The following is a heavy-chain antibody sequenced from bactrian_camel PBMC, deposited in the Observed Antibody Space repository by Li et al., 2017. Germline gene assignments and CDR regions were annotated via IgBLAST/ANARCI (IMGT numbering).Heavy chain of an antibody. J-gene: IGHJ4*01. CDR2: IRSDGST. CDR3: VSQDNTDYAWY. Sequence: HVQLVESGGGSVQPGGSLRLSCEVSGSADGTNCIGWFRQAPGKQREGVATIRSDGSTSYADSVKGRFTISKDNAKNTVYLQMDSLKPEDTAVYYCVSQDNTDYAWYWGQGTQVTVS. D-gene: IGHD4*01. V-gene: IGHV3S53*01. CDR1: GSADGTNC.